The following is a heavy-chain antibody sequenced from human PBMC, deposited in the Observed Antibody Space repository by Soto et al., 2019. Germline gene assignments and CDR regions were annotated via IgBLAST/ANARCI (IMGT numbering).Heavy chain of an antibody. CDR2: IYYSGST. CDR1: CASITNDDQY. J-gene: IGHJ4*02. D-gene: IGHD3-9*01. CDR3: SFRTAQYYDILTGYQGSFDY. Sequence: SETLSLTCTVSCASITNDDQYWGWIRQPPGKGMERIGSIYYSGSTYYNPSLKSRVTISVDTSKNQFSLKLSTVTAADKDVYYCSFRTAQYYDILTGYQGSFDYWGQGTLVTVSS. V-gene: IGHV4-39*01.